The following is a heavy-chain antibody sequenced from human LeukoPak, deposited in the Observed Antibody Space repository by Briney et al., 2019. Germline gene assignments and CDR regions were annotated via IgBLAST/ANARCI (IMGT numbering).Heavy chain of an antibody. D-gene: IGHD3-10*02. CDR3: AKTAAGALFG. CDR2: ISYDGSNK. CDR1: GFTFSSYG. J-gene: IGHJ4*02. Sequence: GGSLRLSYAASGFTFSSYGMHWVRQAPGKGLEWVAVISYDGSNKYYADSVKGRFTISRDNSKNTLYLQMNSLRAEDTAVYYCAKTAAGALFGWGQGTLVTVSS. V-gene: IGHV3-30*18.